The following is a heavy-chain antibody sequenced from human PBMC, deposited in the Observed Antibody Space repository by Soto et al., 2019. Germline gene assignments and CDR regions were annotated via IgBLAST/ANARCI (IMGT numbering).Heavy chain of an antibody. D-gene: IGHD6-6*01. J-gene: IGHJ4*02. CDR1: GGSFSGYY. CDR3: ARVIAGSSYD. Sequence: SETLSLTCAVYGGSFSGYYWSWIRQPPGKGLEWIGEINHSGSTNYNPSLKSRVTMSVDTSKNQFSLKLSSVTAADTAVYYCARVIAGSSYDWGQGTLVTVSS. CDR2: INHSGST. V-gene: IGHV4-34*01.